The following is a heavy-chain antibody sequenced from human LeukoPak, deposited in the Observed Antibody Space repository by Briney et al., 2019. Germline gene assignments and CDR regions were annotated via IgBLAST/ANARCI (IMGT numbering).Heavy chain of an antibody. CDR1: GFTFSSYG. J-gene: IGHJ6*02. V-gene: IGHV3-30*18. D-gene: IGHD6-19*01. CDR2: ISYEGSNK. Sequence: GGSLRLSCAASGFTFSSYGMHWVRKAPGKGLEWVAVISYEGSNKYYADSVKGRFTISRDNSKNTLYLQMNSLRAEDTAVYYCAKAPYSGWWYPGGYYYYGMDVWGQGTTVTVSS. CDR3: AKAPYSGWWYPGGYYYYGMDV.